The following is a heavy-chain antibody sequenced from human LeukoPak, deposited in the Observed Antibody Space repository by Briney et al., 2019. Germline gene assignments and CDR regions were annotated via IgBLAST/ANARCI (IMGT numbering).Heavy chain of an antibody. J-gene: IGHJ4*02. CDR3: AGGEVKAVAGNAFGY. Sequence: SQTVSLTCAISGDSVSGSSAPWHWITLSPSRGLEWLGRTFYRSKWYTNYAISVSSRITINPDNSTNQLSMQLNSVSPEDTAVYFCAGGEVKAVAGNAFGYWGQGTLVTVSS. CDR2: TFYRSKWYT. CDR1: GDSVSGSSAP. D-gene: IGHD6-19*01. V-gene: IGHV6-1*01.